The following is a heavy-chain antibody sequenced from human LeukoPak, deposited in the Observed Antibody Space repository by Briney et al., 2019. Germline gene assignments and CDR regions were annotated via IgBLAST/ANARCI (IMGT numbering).Heavy chain of an antibody. Sequence: SETLSLTCTVSGGSISSSSYYWGWIRQPPGKGLEWIGSIYYSGSTYYNPSLKSRVTISVDTSKNQFSLKLSSVTAADTAVYYCASWRGLRNRPRYGMDVWGQGTTVTVSS. V-gene: IGHV4-39*07. D-gene: IGHD3-3*01. CDR3: ASWRGLRNRPRYGMDV. CDR1: GGSISSSSYY. J-gene: IGHJ6*02. CDR2: IYYSGST.